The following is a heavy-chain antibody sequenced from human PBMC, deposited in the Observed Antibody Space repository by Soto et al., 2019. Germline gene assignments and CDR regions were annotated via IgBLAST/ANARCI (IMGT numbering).Heavy chain of an antibody. CDR3: ASFFDSSGWNNWFDP. Sequence: PGGSLRLSCAASGFTFNNYAMNWVRQAPGKGLEWVATISATGGSTYYADSVKGRFTISRDNSKNTLYLQMNSLRAEDTAVYYCASFFDSSGWNNWFDPWGQGTLVTVSS. V-gene: IGHV3-23*01. CDR2: ISATGGST. CDR1: GFTFNNYA. D-gene: IGHD3-22*01. J-gene: IGHJ5*02.